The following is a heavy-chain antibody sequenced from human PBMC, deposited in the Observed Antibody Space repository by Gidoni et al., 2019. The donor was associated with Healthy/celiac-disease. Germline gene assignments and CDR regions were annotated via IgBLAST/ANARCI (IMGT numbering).Heavy chain of an antibody. CDR1: GGSFSVYS. J-gene: IGHJ6*02. Sequence: QVQLQQWGAGLLKPSETLSLTCAVYGGSFSVYSWSWIRQPPGKGLEWIGEINHSGSTNYNPSLKSRVTISVDTSKNQFSLKLSSVTAADTAVYYCARGGGIAARPRPYYYGMDVWGQGTTVTVSS. CDR3: ARGGGIAARPRPYYYGMDV. V-gene: IGHV4-34*01. D-gene: IGHD6-6*01. CDR2: INHSGST.